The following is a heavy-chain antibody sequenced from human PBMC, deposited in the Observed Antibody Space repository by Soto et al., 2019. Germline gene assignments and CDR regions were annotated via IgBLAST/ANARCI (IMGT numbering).Heavy chain of an antibody. CDR2: ISANNGNT. V-gene: IGHV1-18*01. D-gene: IGHD6-19*01. J-gene: IGHJ4*02. CDR3: ARGWGGIVVAGTRLDY. Sequence: QSQLVQSGTEVEKPGASVKVSCKASGYTFTSYAISWVRQAPGQGLEWMGWISANNGNTNYAQTLQGRVTMTADTSTSTAYMELRSLRSDATAVYYCARGWGGIVVAGTRLDYWGQGTLVTVSS. CDR1: GYTFTSYA.